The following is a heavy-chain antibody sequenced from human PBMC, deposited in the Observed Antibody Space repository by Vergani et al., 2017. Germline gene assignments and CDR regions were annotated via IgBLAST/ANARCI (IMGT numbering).Heavy chain of an antibody. J-gene: IGHJ2*01. CDR1: GFTFDDYA. V-gene: IGHV3-43*02. CDR3: AKESYGGYWYFDL. D-gene: IGHD1-26*01. CDR2: ISGDGGST. Sequence: VQLVESGGGVVQPGGSLRLSCAASGFTFDDYAMHWVRPAPGKGLEWVSLISGDGGSTYYADSVKGRVTISRDNSKNSLYLQMNSLRTEDTALYYCAKESYGGYWYFDLWGRGTLVTVSS.